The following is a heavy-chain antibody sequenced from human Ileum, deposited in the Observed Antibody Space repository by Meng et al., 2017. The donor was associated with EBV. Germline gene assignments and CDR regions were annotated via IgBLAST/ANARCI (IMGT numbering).Heavy chain of an antibody. CDR3: ASNGAFSLDH. V-gene: IGHV4-4*02. CDR2: IHHTRGP. D-gene: IGHD2-8*01. Sequence: QVRRQDSGPGLVGPSGTLSLPCSVSGDSISNEHWWSWVRQSPGKGLEWIGEIHHTRGPNYNPSLKSRVIISVDKSNNHFSLRLSAVTAADTAVYYCASNGAFSLDHWGQGTLVTVSS. J-gene: IGHJ4*02. CDR1: GDSISNEHW.